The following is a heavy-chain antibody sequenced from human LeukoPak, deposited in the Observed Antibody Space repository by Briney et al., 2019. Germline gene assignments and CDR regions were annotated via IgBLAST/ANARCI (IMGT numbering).Heavy chain of an antibody. CDR3: ARDGSGYFAFDY. CDR1: GGSISSGGYY. Sequence: SQTLSLTCTVSGGSISSGGYYWSWIRQHPGKGLEWIGYIYYSGSTYYNPSLKSRVTISVDTSKNQFSLNLSSVTAADTAVYYCARDGSGYFAFDYWGQGTLVTVSS. V-gene: IGHV4-31*03. CDR2: IYYSGST. J-gene: IGHJ4*02. D-gene: IGHD3-22*01.